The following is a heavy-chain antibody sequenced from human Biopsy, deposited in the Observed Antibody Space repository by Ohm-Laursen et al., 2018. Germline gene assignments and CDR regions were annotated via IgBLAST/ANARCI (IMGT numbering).Heavy chain of an antibody. CDR3: TLEGAGFDN. CDR1: GFTFSNYA. Sequence: SLRLSCAASGFTFSNYAMSWVRQASGKGLEWVGRIRSKAKSYATAYAASVTGRFTISRDDSKNTTYLQMNSLKTEDTAVYYCTLEGAGFDNWGQGTLVTVSS. D-gene: IGHD3-10*01. V-gene: IGHV3-73*01. J-gene: IGHJ4*02. CDR2: IRSKAKSYAT.